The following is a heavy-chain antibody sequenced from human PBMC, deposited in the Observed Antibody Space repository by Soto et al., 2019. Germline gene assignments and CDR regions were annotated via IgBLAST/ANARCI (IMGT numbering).Heavy chain of an antibody. V-gene: IGHV1-3*01. Sequence: QVQLVQSGAEVKRPGASVKLSCKASGYTFTKYAIHWVRQAPGQGLEWMGWINAGTGNTKSSQKVQGRVTSTRDTSASTAYMELRSLRSEDTAVYYCARGEGYCSGGTCYRWFDPWGQGSLVTVSS. J-gene: IGHJ5*02. CDR1: GYTFTKYA. CDR3: ARGEGYCSGGTCYRWFDP. D-gene: IGHD2-15*01. CDR2: INAGTGNT.